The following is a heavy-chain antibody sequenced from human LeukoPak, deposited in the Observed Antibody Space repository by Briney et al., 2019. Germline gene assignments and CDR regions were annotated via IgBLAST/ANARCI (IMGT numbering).Heavy chain of an antibody. CDR1: GFTFSSYS. Sequence: GGSLRLSCPASGFTFSSYSMNWVRQAPGKGLEWVSSITSSSTYIYYADSVKGRFTISRDNAKNSLYLQMNSLRAEDTAVYYCARDGVGSSPNFDYWGQGTLVTVSS. D-gene: IGHD6-6*01. J-gene: IGHJ4*02. CDR2: ITSSSTYI. V-gene: IGHV3-21*01. CDR3: ARDGVGSSPNFDY.